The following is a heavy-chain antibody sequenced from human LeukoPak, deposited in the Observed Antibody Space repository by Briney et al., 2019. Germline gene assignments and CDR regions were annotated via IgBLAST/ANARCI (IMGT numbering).Heavy chain of an antibody. J-gene: IGHJ5*02. V-gene: IGHV4-59*02. Sequence: TSETLSLTCTVSGGSVSGYYCNWIRQPPGKGLEWIGYMSYSGNINYNPSLKSRVTIPVDTSKNQFSLKLNSVTVADTAVYYCARDRGRMVYAVWFDPWGQGTLVTVSS. CDR2: MSYSGNI. CDR1: GGSVSGYY. CDR3: ARDRGRMVYAVWFDP. D-gene: IGHD2-8*01.